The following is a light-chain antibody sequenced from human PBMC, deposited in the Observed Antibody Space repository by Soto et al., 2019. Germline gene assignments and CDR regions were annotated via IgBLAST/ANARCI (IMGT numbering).Light chain of an antibody. CDR1: QDIIIA. CDR3: RQGHRFPLT. CDR2: TAS. Sequence: DIQMTQSPSSVSASVGDRVTITCRASQDIIIALAWFQQKPGEAPRLLIYTASSLHSGVPSRFSGSGSGTDFTLTISSLQPEDFATYYCRQGHRFPLTFGGGTKVEMK. J-gene: IGKJ4*01. V-gene: IGKV1-12*01.